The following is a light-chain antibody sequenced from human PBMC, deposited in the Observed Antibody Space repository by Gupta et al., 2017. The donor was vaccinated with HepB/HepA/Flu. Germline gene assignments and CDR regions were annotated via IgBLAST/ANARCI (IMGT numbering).Light chain of an antibody. V-gene: IGLV7-43*01. Sequence: QTVVTPAPSLTVSPGGTVTLTCASSTGAVTSGHYPSWFQQKPGQAPRAMIYGSSNKHSWNPARFSGSFLGGKAALTLTGLQPEDEAEYYCLLSSGGSWVFGGGTKLTVL. J-gene: IGLJ3*02. CDR3: LLSSGGSWV. CDR2: GSS. CDR1: TGAVTSGHY.